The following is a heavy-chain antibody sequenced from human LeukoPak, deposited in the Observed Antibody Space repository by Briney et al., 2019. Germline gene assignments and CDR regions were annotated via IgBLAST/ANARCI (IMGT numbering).Heavy chain of an antibody. D-gene: IGHD2-15*01. CDR2: ISSSSSYT. J-gene: IGHJ4*02. V-gene: IGHV3-11*05. CDR3: AKDPRRYCSGGSCHFH. Sequence: GGSLRLSCAASGFTFSDYYMSWIRQAPGKGLEWVSYISSSSSYTYYADSVKGRFTISRDNSKNTLYLQMNSLRAEDTAVYYCAKDPRRYCSGGSCHFHWGQGTLVTVSS. CDR1: GFTFSDYY.